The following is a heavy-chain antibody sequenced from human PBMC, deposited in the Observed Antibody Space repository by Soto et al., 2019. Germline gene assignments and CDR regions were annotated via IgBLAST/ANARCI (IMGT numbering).Heavy chain of an antibody. V-gene: IGHV3-30*18. J-gene: IGHJ5*02. CDR2: ISFDGNNK. CDR3: VKPKEHFYDSSPGET. Sequence: GGSLRLSCAASGFTFSNYGMHWVRQAPGKGLEWVAIISFDGNNKYYSDSVKSRFTISRDNSKNMVFLQMNSLRPEDTAVYYCVKPKEHFYDSSPGETWGQGTPVTVSS. D-gene: IGHD3-22*01. CDR1: GFTFSNYG.